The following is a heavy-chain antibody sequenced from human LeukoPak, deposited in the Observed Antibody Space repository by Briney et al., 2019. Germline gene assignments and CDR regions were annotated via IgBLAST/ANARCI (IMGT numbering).Heavy chain of an antibody. CDR3: AALAAAGGGDAFDI. Sequence: GGSLRLSCAASGFTFSSYGMHWVRQAPGKGLEWVAVISYDGSNKYYADSVKGRFTISRDNSKNTLCLQMNSLRAEDTAVYYCAALAAAGGGDAFDIWGQGTMVTVSS. CDR2: ISYDGSNK. CDR1: GFTFSSYG. V-gene: IGHV3-30*03. D-gene: IGHD6-13*01. J-gene: IGHJ3*02.